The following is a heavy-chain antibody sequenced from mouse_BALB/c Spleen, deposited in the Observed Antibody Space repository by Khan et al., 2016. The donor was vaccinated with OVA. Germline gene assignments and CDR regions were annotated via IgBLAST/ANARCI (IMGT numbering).Heavy chain of an antibody. CDR2: IYPGNGYT. Sequence: EVQLQESGAELGRPGSSVKLSCKTSGSTFTSYGIKWVKQRPVQGLEWIGYIYPGNGYTEYNEKFQGKAILTSDTSSSTAYMQLRSLTSEDSAMYFCTTAYYRYYFDYWGQGTSLTVSS. J-gene: IGHJ2*03. CDR1: GSTFTSYG. D-gene: IGHD2-12*01. V-gene: IGHV1S134*01. CDR3: TTAYYRYYFDY.